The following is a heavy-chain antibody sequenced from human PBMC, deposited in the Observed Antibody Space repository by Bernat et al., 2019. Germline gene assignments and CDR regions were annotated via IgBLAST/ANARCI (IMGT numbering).Heavy chain of an antibody. D-gene: IGHD6-13*01. J-gene: IGHJ4*02. V-gene: IGHV3-30*18. Sequence: QVQLVESGGGVVQPGRPLRLSCAASGFTFSSDGMHWVRQAPGKGLEWVTFISYDGDKKYYADSVKGRFTISRDNSKNTLSLQMSSLRAEDTAVYYGAKDRSSSWTFDYWGQGTLVIVSS. CDR1: GFTFSSDG. CDR2: ISYDGDKK. CDR3: AKDRSSSWTFDY.